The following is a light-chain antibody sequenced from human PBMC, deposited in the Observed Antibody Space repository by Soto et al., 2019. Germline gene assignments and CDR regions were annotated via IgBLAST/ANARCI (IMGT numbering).Light chain of an antibody. J-gene: IGKJ1*01. Sequence: SVLSQSPGTLSLSPGERATLSCRASQSVISNYLAWYPHKPGQAPTLLIYGASTRATGIPARFSGSGSGTAFTPTISRLETEDSAVYYCQQYGSSPTWTFGQATKLDI. CDR3: QQYGSSPTWT. CDR2: GAS. V-gene: IGKV3-20*01. CDR1: QSVISNY.